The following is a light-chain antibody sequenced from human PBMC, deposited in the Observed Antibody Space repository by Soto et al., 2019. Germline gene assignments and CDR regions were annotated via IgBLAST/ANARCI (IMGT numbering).Light chain of an antibody. V-gene: IGKV3-11*01. CDR3: QQRSNWPPLYT. CDR2: DAS. CDR1: QSVSSY. J-gene: IGKJ2*01. Sequence: EIVLTQSPATLSLSPGERATLSCRASQSVSSYLAWYQQKSGQAPRLLIYDASNRATGIPARFSGSGSGTDFTLTISSLEPEDFAVYSCQQRSNWPPLYTFGQGTKLEIK.